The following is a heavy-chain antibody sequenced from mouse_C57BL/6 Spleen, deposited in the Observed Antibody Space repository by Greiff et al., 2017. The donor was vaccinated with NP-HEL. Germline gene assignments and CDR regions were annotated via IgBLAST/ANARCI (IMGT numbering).Heavy chain of an antibody. CDR1: GYAFTNYL. CDR2: INPGSGGT. CDR3: ARSLNYDYDY. V-gene: IGHV1-54*01. D-gene: IGHD2-4*01. Sequence: QVQLQQSGAELVRPGTSVKVSCKASGYAFTNYLIEWVKQRPGQGLEWIGVINPGSGGTNYNEKFKGKATLTADKSSSTAYMQLSSLTSEDSAVYFCARSLNYDYDYWGQGTTLTVSS. J-gene: IGHJ2*01.